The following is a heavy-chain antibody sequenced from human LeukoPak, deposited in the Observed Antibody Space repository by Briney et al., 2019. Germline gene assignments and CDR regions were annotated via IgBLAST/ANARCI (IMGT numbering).Heavy chain of an antibody. CDR3: ATPGAWYSYGFDY. J-gene: IGHJ4*02. V-gene: IGHV3-48*03. CDR1: GFTFSSYE. Sequence: GGSLRLSCAASGFTFSSYEMNWVRQAPGKGLEWVSYISSSGSTIYYADSVKGRFTISRDNAKNSLYLQMNSLRAEDTAVYYCATPGAWYSYGFDYWGQGTLVTVSS. CDR2: ISSSGSTI. D-gene: IGHD5-18*01.